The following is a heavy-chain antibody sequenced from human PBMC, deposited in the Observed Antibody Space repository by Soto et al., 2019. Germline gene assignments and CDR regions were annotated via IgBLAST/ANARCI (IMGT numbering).Heavy chain of an antibody. CDR3: ASPLAANENYYYYGMDV. CDR1: GGSISSGDYY. J-gene: IGHJ6*02. Sequence: PSETLSLTCTVSGGSISSGDYYWSWIRQPPGKGLEWIGYIYYSGSTYYNPSLKSRVTISVDTSKNQFSLKLSSVTAADTAVYYCASPLAANENYYYYGMDVWGQGTTVTVSS. V-gene: IGHV4-30-4*01. D-gene: IGHD2-15*01. CDR2: IYYSGST.